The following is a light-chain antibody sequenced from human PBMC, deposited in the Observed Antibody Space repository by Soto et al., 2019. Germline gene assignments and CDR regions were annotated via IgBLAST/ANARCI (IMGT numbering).Light chain of an antibody. V-gene: IGLV1-36*01. Sequence: QSVLTQPPSVSEAPRQRVTISCSGSSSNIGNNAVNWYQQLPGKAPKLLIYYDDLLPSGVSDRFSGAKSGTSASLVISGLQSADEADYYCAAWDDSLNGVVFGGGTKLTVL. CDR2: YDD. J-gene: IGLJ2*01. CDR1: SSNIGNNA. CDR3: AAWDDSLNGVV.